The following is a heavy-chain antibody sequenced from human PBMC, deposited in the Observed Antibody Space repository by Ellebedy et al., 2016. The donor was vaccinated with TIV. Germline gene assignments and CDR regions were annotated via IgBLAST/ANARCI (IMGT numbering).Heavy chain of an antibody. CDR2: IEYSGTA. Sequence: SETLSLTCSVSGDSISTYFWSWIRQPPGKGLEWIAYIEYSGTADYNPSLMSRVTISIDTSKNQFSLKVNSVTAADTAVYYCARTHFYDSSGFYVDAFDIWGQGTLVTVSS. D-gene: IGHD3-22*01. CDR1: GDSISTYF. V-gene: IGHV4-59*13. CDR3: ARTHFYDSSGFYVDAFDI. J-gene: IGHJ3*02.